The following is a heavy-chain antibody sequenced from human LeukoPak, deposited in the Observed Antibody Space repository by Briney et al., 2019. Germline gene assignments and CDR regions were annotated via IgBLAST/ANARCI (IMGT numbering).Heavy chain of an antibody. CDR3: ARSAVIVVTNPYYYYGMDV. V-gene: IGHV4-34*01. D-gene: IGHD5-12*01. Sequence: SETLSLTCAVYGGSFSGYYWSWIRQPPGKGLEWIGEINHSGSTNYNPSLKSRVTISVDTSKNQFSLRLSSVTAADTAVYYCARSAVIVVTNPYYYYGMDVWGQGTTVTVSS. CDR2: INHSGST. J-gene: IGHJ6*02. CDR1: GGSFSGYY.